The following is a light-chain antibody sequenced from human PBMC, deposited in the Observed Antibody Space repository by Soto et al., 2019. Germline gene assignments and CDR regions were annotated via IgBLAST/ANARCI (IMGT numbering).Light chain of an antibody. CDR1: QGVGNKY. CDR3: QQYTNAHGIT. Sequence: TRCPGTLSKNPGERATLSCRASQGVGNKYLAWYQQRPGQAPSLLIYAASSRATGVPDRFSGSGSGTDFTLTISRLEPEDFAVYYCQQYTNAHGITFGQGTRLEIK. CDR2: AAS. V-gene: IGKV3-20*01. J-gene: IGKJ5*01.